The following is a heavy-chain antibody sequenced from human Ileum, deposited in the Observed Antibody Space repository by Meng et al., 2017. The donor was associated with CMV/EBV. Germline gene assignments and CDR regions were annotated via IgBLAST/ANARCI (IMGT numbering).Heavy chain of an antibody. V-gene: IGHV3-23*01. D-gene: IGHD2-8*02. Sequence: GESLKISCAASGFSFGNYAMNWVRLPPGKGLEWVAGISSSGDSTNYADSVKGRFTISRDSSQNTLILQMNSLRAEDTAVYYCTTPPLHYDTYWFTYYFDNWGQGTLVTVSS. J-gene: IGHJ4*02. CDR2: ISSSGDST. CDR3: TTPPLHYDTYWFTYYFDN. CDR1: GFSFGNYA.